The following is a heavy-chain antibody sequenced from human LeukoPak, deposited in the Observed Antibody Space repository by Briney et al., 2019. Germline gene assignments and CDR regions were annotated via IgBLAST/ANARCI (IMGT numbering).Heavy chain of an antibody. CDR2: INPNSGGT. CDR3: AREFPEYSYDSSAVDY. J-gene: IGHJ4*02. D-gene: IGHD3-22*01. V-gene: IGHV1-2*02. CDR1: GYTFTGYY. Sequence: GASVKVSCKASGYTFTGYYMHWVRQAPGQGLEWMGWINPNSGGTNYAQNFQGRVTMTRDTSISTAYMELSRLRSDDTAMYYCAREFPEYSYDSSAVDYWGQGTLVTVPS.